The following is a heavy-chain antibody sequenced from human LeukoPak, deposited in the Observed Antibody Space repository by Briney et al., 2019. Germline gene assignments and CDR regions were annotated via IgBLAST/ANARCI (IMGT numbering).Heavy chain of an antibody. J-gene: IGHJ4*02. V-gene: IGHV3-23*01. CDR2: ISGSGGST. D-gene: IGHD3-22*01. CDR1: GFTFSSYA. CDR3: ARRYYYDSSGLFDY. Sequence: GGSLRLSCAASGFTFSSYAMSWVRQAPGKGLEWVSAISGSGGSTYYADSVKGRFTISRDNSKNTLYLQMNSLRAEDTAVYYCARRYYYDSSGLFDYWGQGTLVTVSS.